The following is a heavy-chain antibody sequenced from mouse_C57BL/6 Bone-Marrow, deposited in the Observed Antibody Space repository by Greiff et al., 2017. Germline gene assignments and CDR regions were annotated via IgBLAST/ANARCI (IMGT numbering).Heavy chain of an antibody. D-gene: IGHD1-2*01. Sequence: QVQLKQSGAELMKPGASVKLSCKATGYTFTGYWIEWVKQRPGHGLEWIGAILPGSGSTNYNEKVKGKATFTADTSSNTAYMQLSSLTTEDSAIYYCARKEAHYPRFAYWGQGTLVTVSA. CDR1: GYTFTGYW. CDR3: ARKEAHYPRFAY. J-gene: IGHJ3*01. V-gene: IGHV1-9*01. CDR2: ILPGSGST.